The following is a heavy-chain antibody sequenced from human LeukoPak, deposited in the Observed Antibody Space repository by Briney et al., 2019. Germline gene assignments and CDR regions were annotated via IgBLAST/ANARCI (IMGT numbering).Heavy chain of an antibody. V-gene: IGHV4-59*01. CDR1: CGSISSYY. D-gene: IGHD2-21*02. CDR3: ARGTAPYYFDY. Sequence: SETLSLTCTVSCGSISSYYWSWIRQPPGKGLEWIGYIYYSGSTNYNPSLKSRVTISVDTSKTQFSLKLSSVTAADTAVYYCARGTAPYYFDYWGQGTLVTVSS. CDR2: IYYSGST. J-gene: IGHJ4*02.